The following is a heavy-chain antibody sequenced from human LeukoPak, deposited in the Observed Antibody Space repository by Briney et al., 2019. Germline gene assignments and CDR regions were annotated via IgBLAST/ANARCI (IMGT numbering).Heavy chain of an antibody. CDR2: IYYSGST. J-gene: IGHJ5*02. V-gene: IGHV4-39*01. CDR3: ARRYCSGGSCYSDNWFDP. CDR1: GGSISSSSYY. Sequence: SETLSLTCNVSGGSISSSSYYWGWPRQPPGKGLEWSGSIYYSGSTYHNPSLKSRVTISVDTSKNQFSLKLSSVTAADTAVYYCARRYCSGGSCYSDNWFDPWGQGTLVTVSS. D-gene: IGHD2-15*01.